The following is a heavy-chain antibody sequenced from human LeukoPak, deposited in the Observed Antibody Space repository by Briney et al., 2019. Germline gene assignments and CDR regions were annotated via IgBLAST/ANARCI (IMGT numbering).Heavy chain of an antibody. CDR3: ARQYCSSTSCYRFDY. V-gene: IGHV3-23*01. J-gene: IGHJ4*02. CDR1: GFTFISYA. CDR2: ISGSSGST. D-gene: IGHD2-2*01. Sequence: GSLRLSCAASGFTFISYAMSWVRQAPGKGLEWVSAISGSSGSTCYADSVKGRFTISRDTPKNTLYLQMHSLRAETTAVYYCARQYCSSTSCYRFDYWGQGTLVTVSS.